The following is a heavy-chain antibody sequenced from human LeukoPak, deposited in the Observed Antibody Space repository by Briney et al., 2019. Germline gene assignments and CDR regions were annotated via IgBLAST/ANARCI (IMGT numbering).Heavy chain of an antibody. J-gene: IGHJ4*02. CDR2: IYYSGST. D-gene: IGHD6-6*01. CDR1: GGPISSYY. Sequence: SETLSLTCTVSGGPISSYYWSWIRQPPGKGLEWIGYIYYSGSTNYNPSLKSRVTISVDTSKNQFSLKLSSVTAADTAVYYCARWSPIYSSSSVWGQGTLVTVSS. V-gene: IGHV4-59*01. CDR3: ARWSPIYSSSSV.